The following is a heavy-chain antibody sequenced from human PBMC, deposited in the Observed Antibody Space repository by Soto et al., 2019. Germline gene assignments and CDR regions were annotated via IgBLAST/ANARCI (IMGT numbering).Heavy chain of an antibody. CDR1: GYTFTSYG. J-gene: IGHJ3*02. D-gene: IGHD1-1*01. V-gene: IGHV1-18*04. CDR3: AHLVQLERRASAFDI. Sequence: ASVKVSCKASGYTFTSYGISWVRQAPGQGLEWMGWISAYNGNTNYAQKLQGRVTMTTDTSTSTAYMELRSLRSDDTAVYYCAHLVQLERRASAFDIWRQGTMVTVSS. CDR2: ISAYNGNT.